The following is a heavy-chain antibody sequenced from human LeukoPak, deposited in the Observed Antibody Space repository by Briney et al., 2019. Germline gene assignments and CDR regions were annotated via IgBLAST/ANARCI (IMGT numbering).Heavy chain of an antibody. Sequence: PSGTLSLTCAVSGGSISSSNWWSWVRQPPGKGLEWIGEIYHSGSTNYNPSLKSRVTISVDKSKNQFSLKLSSVTAADTAVYYCAAYYYGSGGYLDYFDYWGQGTLVTVSS. J-gene: IGHJ4*02. D-gene: IGHD3-10*01. CDR2: IYHSGST. CDR3: AAYYYGSGGYLDYFDY. CDR1: GGSISSSNW. V-gene: IGHV4-4*02.